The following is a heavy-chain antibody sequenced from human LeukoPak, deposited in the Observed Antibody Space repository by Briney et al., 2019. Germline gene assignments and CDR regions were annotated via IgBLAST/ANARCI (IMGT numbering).Heavy chain of an antibody. CDR3: AKDRVVVAATGWFDP. D-gene: IGHD2-15*01. Sequence: GGSLRLSCAASGFTFSSHGMSWVRQAPGKGLEWVSAISGSGGSTYYADSVKGRFTISRDNSKNTLYLQMNSLRAEDTAVYYCAKDRVVVAATGWFDPWGQGTLVTVSS. V-gene: IGHV3-23*01. CDR1: GFTFSSHG. CDR2: ISGSGGST. J-gene: IGHJ5*02.